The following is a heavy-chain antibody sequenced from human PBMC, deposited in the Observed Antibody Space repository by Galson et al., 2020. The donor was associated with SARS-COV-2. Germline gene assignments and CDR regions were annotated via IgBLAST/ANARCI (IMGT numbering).Heavy chain of an antibody. CDR2: ISFDGSIN. CDR1: GFTFSSYA. CDR3: AINRALDY. J-gene: IGHJ4*02. V-gene: IGHV3-30*03. Sequence: GGSLRLSCAASGFTFSSYAMHWVRQAPGKGLEWVAVISFDGSINYYADSVKGRFTISRDNSNNTMYLQMSSLRVEDTAIYYCAINRALDYWGQGTLVTVSS.